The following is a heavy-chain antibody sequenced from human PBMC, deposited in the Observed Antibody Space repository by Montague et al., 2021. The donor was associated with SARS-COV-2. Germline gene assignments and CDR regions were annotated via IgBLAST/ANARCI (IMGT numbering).Heavy chain of an antibody. V-gene: IGHV4-34*01. D-gene: IGHD2-21*02. CDR2: INRSGST. CDR1: GGSFSGYY. Sequence: SETLSLTCAVYGGSFSGYYWSWIRQPQGKGLELIWEINRSGSTNYNPSLKRRVTISVDTSKNQFSLTLSSVTAADTAVYFCARGLIVVVTAIPWYFDLWGRGTLVTVSS. CDR3: ARGLIVVVTAIPWYFDL. J-gene: IGHJ2*01.